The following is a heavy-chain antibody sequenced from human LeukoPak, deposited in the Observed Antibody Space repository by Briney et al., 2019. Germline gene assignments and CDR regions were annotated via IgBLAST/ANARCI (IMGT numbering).Heavy chain of an antibody. J-gene: IGHJ4*02. CDR2: ISASAAST. V-gene: IGHV3-23*01. CDR3: AKVKGARYFDY. D-gene: IGHD1-26*01. Sequence: PGGSLRLSCAASGFTFSSYAMSWVRQAPGKGLEWVSTISASAASTYYADSVKGRFTLSRDNSKNTLFLQMISLRAEDTAVYYCAKVKGARYFDYWGQGTLVTVSS. CDR1: GFTFSSYA.